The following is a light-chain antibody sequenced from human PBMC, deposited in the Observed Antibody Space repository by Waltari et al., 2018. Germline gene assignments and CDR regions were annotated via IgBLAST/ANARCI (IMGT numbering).Light chain of an antibody. CDR2: GSS. J-gene: IGLJ3*02. Sequence: QSVLTQPPSVSGAPGQRVTISCTGSGSNIGAGYDVHWYHHLPRGATKLLLYGSSIRPLGVPDRFFGSTSGNSASLAIIGLRAEDEGDYYCQSYDTSLSVVFGGGTKLTVL. V-gene: IGLV1-40*01. CDR1: GSNIGAGYD. CDR3: QSYDTSLSVV.